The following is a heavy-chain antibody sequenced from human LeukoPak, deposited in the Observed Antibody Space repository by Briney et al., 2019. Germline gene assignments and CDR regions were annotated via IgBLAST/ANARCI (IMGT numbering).Heavy chain of an antibody. CDR3: ATGVRGYYSSGTYWFDP. CDR2: INHSGST. CDR1: GGSFSGYY. J-gene: IGHJ5*02. D-gene: IGHD6-19*01. Sequence: SETLSLTCAVYGGSFSGYYWSWIRQPPGKGLEWIGEINHSGSTNYNPSLKSRVTISVDTSKNQFSLKLSSVTAADTAVYYCATGVRGYYSSGTYWFDPWGQGTLVTVSS. V-gene: IGHV4-34*09.